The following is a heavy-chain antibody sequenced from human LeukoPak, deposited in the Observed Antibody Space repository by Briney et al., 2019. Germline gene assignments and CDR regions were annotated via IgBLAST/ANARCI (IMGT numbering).Heavy chain of an antibody. V-gene: IGHV3-30*04. J-gene: IGHJ3*01. CDR3: ARARRASGYYSSISL. CDR1: GIIFSSYS. D-gene: IGHD3-3*01. CDR2: ILYDGSNK. Sequence: GGSLRLSCAASGIIFSSYSMFWVRQAPGKGLEWVALILYDGSNKYYADSVRGRFTISRDNSKNTLFLQMNSLRPDDTALYYCARARRASGYYSSISLRGQGTMVTVSS.